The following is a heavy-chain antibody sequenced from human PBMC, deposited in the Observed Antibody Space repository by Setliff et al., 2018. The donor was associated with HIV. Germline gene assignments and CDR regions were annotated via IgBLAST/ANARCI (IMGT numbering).Heavy chain of an antibody. J-gene: IGHJ5*02. V-gene: IGHV3-48*03. CDR2: ISRSGSTI. CDR1: GFTFRSYE. D-gene: IGHD6-13*01. CDR3: ARDLPRPQQLVQDNWFDP. Sequence: PGGSLRLSCAASGFTFRSYEMNWVRQAPGKGLEWVSYISRSGSTIYYADSVKGRFTISRDNAKNSLYLQMNSLRAEDTAVYYCARDLPRPQQLVQDNWFDPWGQGTLVTVSS.